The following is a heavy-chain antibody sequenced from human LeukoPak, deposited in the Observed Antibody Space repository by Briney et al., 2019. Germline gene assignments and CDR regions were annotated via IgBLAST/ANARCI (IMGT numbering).Heavy chain of an antibody. J-gene: IGHJ5*02. D-gene: IGHD3-10*01. CDR3: ARLVGVTIADPFGL. V-gene: IGHV4-34*01. CDR2: INHSGST. CDR1: GGSFSGYY. Sequence: SETLSLTCAVYGGSFSGYYWSWIRQPPGKGLEWIGEINHSGSTNYNPSLKSRVTISVDTSKNQFSLKLSSVTAADTAVYYCARLVGVTIADPFGLWGQGTLVTVSS.